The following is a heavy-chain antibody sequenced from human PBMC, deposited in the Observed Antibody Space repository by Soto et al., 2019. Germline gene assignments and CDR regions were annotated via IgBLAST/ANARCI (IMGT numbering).Heavy chain of an antibody. CDR1: GFTFSDYY. CDR2: ISSSGDII. Sequence: GGSLRLSCAASGFTFSDYYMSWIRQAPGKGLEWISYISSSGDIIYYADSVKGRSTISRDNAKNSLYLQMNSLRAEDTAVYYCARDLGYYDSSGYFDYWGQGTLVTV. D-gene: IGHD3-22*01. J-gene: IGHJ4*02. CDR3: ARDLGYYDSSGYFDY. V-gene: IGHV3-11*01.